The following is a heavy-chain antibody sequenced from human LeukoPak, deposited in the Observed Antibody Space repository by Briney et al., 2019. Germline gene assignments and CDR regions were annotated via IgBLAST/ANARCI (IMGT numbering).Heavy chain of an antibody. V-gene: IGHV3-7*01. Sequence: GGSLRLSCAASGLTFSTYWMNLVRQAAGKGLEWVANIKEDGSEKYYVDSVKGRFAISRDNAKNSVYLQMNSLRAEDTAIYYCARNARGPGDYWGQGTVVTVSS. J-gene: IGHJ4*02. CDR3: ARNARGPGDY. CDR1: GLTFSTYW. CDR2: IKEDGSEK. D-gene: IGHD2-2*01.